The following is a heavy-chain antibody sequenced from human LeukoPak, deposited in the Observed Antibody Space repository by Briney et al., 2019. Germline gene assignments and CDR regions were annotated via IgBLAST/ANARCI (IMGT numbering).Heavy chain of an antibody. Sequence: GGSLRLSCAASGFTFSSYAMSWVRQAPGKGLEWVSAISGSGGSTYYADSVKGRFTISRDNSKNTLYLQMNSLRAEDTAVYYCATKLELQPYYYGMDVWGQGTTVTVSS. CDR1: GFTFSSYA. J-gene: IGHJ6*02. D-gene: IGHD1-7*01. V-gene: IGHV3-23*01. CDR2: ISGSGGST. CDR3: ATKLELQPYYYGMDV.